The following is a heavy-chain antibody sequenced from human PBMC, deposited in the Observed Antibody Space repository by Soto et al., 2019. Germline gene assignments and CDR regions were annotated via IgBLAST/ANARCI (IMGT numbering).Heavy chain of an antibody. Sequence: GGSLRLSCAASGFTFSSYAMSWVRQAPGKGLEWVSAISGSGGSTYYADSVKGRFTISRDNSKNTLYLQMNSLRAEDTAVYYCAKEVGVGGGGSGYPGGPFAPWGEGTLAPASS. V-gene: IGHV3-23*01. CDR1: GFTFSSYA. CDR2: ISGSGGST. D-gene: IGHD6-25*01. CDR3: AKEVGVGGGGSGYPGGPFAP. J-gene: IGHJ5*02.